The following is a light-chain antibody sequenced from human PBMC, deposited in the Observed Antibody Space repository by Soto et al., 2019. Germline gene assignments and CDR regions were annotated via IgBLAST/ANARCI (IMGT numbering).Light chain of an antibody. J-gene: IGLJ3*02. CDR2: DVS. CDR1: SSDVGRYNH. Sequence: QSALTQPPSVSGSPGQSVTISCTGTSSDVGRYNHVSWYQQPPGTAPKLIIYDVSNRPSGVPDRFSGSKSGNTASLTISGLLAEDEADYHCSSYTTSGTLVVFGGGTKVTVL. CDR3: SSYTTSGTLVV. V-gene: IGLV2-18*02.